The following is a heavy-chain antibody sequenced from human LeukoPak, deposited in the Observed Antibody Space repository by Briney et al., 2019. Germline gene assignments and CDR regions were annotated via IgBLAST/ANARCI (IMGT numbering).Heavy chain of an antibody. CDR2: IYGGGFT. CDR3: AISTGYSYIFDY. Sequence: PGGSLRLSCAASGFTVSSNYMTWIRQAPGKGLEWVSVIYGGGFTYYADSVKGRFTISRDNSKNTLYLQMNNLRVDDTAVYHCAISTGYSYIFDYWGQGTLVTVSS. J-gene: IGHJ4*02. D-gene: IGHD5-18*01. CDR1: GFTVSSNY. V-gene: IGHV3-53*01.